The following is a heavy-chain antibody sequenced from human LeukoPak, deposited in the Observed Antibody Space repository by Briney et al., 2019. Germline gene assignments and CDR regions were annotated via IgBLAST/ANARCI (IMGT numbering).Heavy chain of an antibody. CDR3: ARLTVGATAIDY. CDR1: GGSISSGGYY. V-gene: IGHV4-31*03. Sequence: SETLSLTCTVSGGSISSGGYYWSWIRQHPGKGLEWIGYIYYSGSTYYNPSLKSRVTISVDTSKNQFSLKLSSVTAADTAVYYCARLTVGATAIDYWGQGTLVTVSS. J-gene: IGHJ4*02. CDR2: IYYSGST. D-gene: IGHD1-26*01.